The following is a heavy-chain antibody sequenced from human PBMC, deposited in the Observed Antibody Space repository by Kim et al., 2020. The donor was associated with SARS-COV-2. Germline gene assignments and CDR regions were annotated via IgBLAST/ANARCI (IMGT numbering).Heavy chain of an antibody. CDR3: ARLRIAAAGGMDV. J-gene: IGHJ6*02. V-gene: IGHV6-1*01. D-gene: IGHD6-13*01. Sequence: KAGSVKSQITIRTDTSKNQFSLQLKSVTPEDTAVYYCARLRIAAAGGMDVWGQGTTVTVSS.